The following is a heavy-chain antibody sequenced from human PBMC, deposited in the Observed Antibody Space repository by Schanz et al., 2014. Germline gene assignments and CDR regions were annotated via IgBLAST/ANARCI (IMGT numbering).Heavy chain of an antibody. CDR3: ARERPRKGDFDY. V-gene: IGHV1-46*01. D-gene: IGHD1-26*01. CDR2: INDGGT. J-gene: IGHJ4*02. Sequence: QVQLVQSGAEVKEPGASVKLSCKSSGYTFTDYYMQWVRQAPGQGLEWLGTINDGGTHSAEKFQGRIIMTRXTXXSTVYLDLSSLRSXDTAVYYCARERPRKGDFDYWGQGTLVTVSS. CDR1: GYTFTDYY.